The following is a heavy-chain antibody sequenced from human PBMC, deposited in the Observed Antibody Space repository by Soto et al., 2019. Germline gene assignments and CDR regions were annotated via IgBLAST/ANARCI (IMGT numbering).Heavy chain of an antibody. Sequence: GSLRLSCAASGFTFSSYSMNWVRQAPGKGLEWVSSISSSSSYIYYADSVKGRFTISRDNAKNSLYLQMNSLRAEDTAVYYCARDLAYYDSSGPYWGQGTLVTVSS. CDR3: ARDLAYYDSSGPY. CDR1: GFTFSSYS. CDR2: ISSSSSYI. D-gene: IGHD3-22*01. J-gene: IGHJ4*02. V-gene: IGHV3-21*01.